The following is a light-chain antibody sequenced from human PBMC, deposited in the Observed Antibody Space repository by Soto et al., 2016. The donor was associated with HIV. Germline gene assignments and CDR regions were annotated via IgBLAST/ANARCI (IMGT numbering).Light chain of an antibody. CDR1: NVGSKS. Sequence: SYVLTQPPSLSVAPRKTARITCGGNNVGSKSVHWYQQKPGQAPVLVVYDDSDRPSGIPERFSGSNSGNTATLTISRVEAGDEADYYCQVWDVSSDHVVFGGGDQADRP. V-gene: IGLV3-21*03. CDR3: QVWDVSSDHVV. CDR2: DDS. J-gene: IGLJ2*01.